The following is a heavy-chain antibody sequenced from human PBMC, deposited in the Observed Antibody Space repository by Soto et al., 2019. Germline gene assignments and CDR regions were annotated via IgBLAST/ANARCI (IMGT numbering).Heavy chain of an antibody. Sequence: QVTLKESGPVLVKPTETLTLRCTVSGLSITDSEMGVSWIRQPPGQPLEWLAHIDSSGEKSYRTFLKCRLAISKDTSKSQIVLTMTDMDPAHTATYYCARRHLAVAVSPWFDPLGQGIPVAVSS. D-gene: IGHD6-19*01. J-gene: IGHJ5*02. V-gene: IGHV2-26*01. CDR1: GLSITDSEMG. CDR3: ARRHLAVAVSPWFDP. CDR2: IDSSGEK.